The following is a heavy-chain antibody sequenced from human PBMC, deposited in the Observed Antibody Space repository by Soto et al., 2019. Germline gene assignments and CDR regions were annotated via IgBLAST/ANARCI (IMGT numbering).Heavy chain of an antibody. CDR3: ARVNAYCSGGSCYSGWFDP. V-gene: IGHV1-18*01. J-gene: IGHJ5*02. D-gene: IGHD2-15*01. CDR1: GYTFTSYG. Sequence: QVQLVQSGAEVKKPGASVKVSCKASGYTFTSYGISWVRQAPGQGLGWMGWISAYNGNTNYAQKLQGRVTMTTDTTTSTEYLGLRRLRSDDTAVYYWARVNAYCSGGSCYSGWFDPWGHGILVTVSS. CDR2: ISAYNGNT.